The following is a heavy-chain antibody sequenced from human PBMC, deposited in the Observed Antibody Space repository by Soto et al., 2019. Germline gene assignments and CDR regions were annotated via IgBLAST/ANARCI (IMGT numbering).Heavy chain of an antibody. CDR2: IIPIFGTA. J-gene: IGHJ6*02. CDR1: GGTFSSYA. D-gene: IGHD2-15*01. CDR3: ARGPRYCSGGSCYSRSVPYYYGMDV. Sequence: ASVKVSCKASGGTFSSYAISWVRQAPGQGLEWMGGIIPIFGTANYAQKFQGRGTITADESTSTAYMELSSLRSEETAVYYCARGPRYCSGGSCYSRSVPYYYGMDVWGQGTTVTVSS. V-gene: IGHV1-69*13.